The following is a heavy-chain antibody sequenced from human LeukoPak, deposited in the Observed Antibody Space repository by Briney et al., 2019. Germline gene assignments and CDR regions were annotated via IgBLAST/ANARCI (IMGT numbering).Heavy chain of an antibody. D-gene: IGHD6-19*01. CDR3: VKDLVAASENVRGWYTMDY. V-gene: IGHV3-43*01. J-gene: IGHJ4*02. Sequence: GGSLRLSCAASGFTFDEYTMHWVRQAPGKGLEWVSLISWNGAGIHYGDSVKGRFTISRDNSKNSLYLQMNSLRTEDTALYYCVKDLVAASENVRGWYTMDYWGQGTLVTVSS. CDR2: ISWNGAGI. CDR1: GFTFDEYT.